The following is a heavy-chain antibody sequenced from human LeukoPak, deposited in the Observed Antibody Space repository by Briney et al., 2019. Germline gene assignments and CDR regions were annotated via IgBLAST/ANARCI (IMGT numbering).Heavy chain of an antibody. CDR1: GGSISSYY. J-gene: IGHJ6*03. V-gene: IGHV4-4*07. D-gene: IGHD3-3*01. CDR3: AREGYYDFWSGLPYYYYYMDV. Sequence: SETLSLTCTVSGGSISSYYWSWIRQPAGKGLEWIGRIYTSGSTNYKPSLKSRVTMSVDTSKNQFSLKLSSVTAADTAVYYCAREGYYDFWSGLPYYYYYMDVWGKGTTVTVSS. CDR2: IYTSGST.